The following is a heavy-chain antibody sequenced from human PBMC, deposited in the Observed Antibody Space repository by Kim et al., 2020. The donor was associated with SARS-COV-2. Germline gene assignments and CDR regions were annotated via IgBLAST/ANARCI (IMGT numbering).Heavy chain of an antibody. CDR3: AKDNYYDGSGPEN. Sequence: GGSLRLSCAASGFTFDDYAMHWVRQAPGKGLEWVSGISWNSGSIGYADSVKGRFTISRDNAKNSLYLQMNSLRAEDTALYYCAKDNYYDGSGPENWGQGTLVTVSS. D-gene: IGHD3-22*01. CDR1: GFTFDDYA. V-gene: IGHV3-9*01. CDR2: ISWNSGSI. J-gene: IGHJ4*02.